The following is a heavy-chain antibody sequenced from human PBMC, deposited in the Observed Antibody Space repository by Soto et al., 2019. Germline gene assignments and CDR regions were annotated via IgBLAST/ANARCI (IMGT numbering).Heavy chain of an antibody. CDR1: GFTLSSHA. CDR2: ISYDGSNK. CDR3: ARDRGGYGSFDF. D-gene: IGHD5-12*01. V-gene: IGHV3-30-3*01. Sequence: QVQLVESGGGVVQPGRSLRLSCAASGFTLSSHAMHWVRQAPGKGLDWVAVISYDGSNKFYANSVKGRFTVSRDNSKNTLSLQMNSLRPEDTAVYFCARDRGGYGSFDFWGQESLVSVSS. J-gene: IGHJ4*02.